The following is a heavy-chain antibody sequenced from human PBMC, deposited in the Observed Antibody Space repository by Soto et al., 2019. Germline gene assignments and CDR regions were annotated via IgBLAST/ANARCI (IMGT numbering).Heavy chain of an antibody. CDR3: AKDRLAGNFDY. J-gene: IGHJ4*02. Sequence: GGSLGLSCAASGFIFSTYTMNWVRQVPGKGLEWVSGISQPGRETWYADSVKGRFTISRDNSKNTLYLQMNGLRVEDTAVYYCAKDRLAGNFDYWGQGTQVTVSS. CDR1: GFIFSTYT. CDR2: ISQPGRET. V-gene: IGHV3-23*03.